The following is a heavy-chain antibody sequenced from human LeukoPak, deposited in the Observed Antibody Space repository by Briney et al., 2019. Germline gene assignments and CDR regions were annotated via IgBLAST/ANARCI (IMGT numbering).Heavy chain of an antibody. CDR2: IYPGDSDT. V-gene: IGHV5-51*01. J-gene: IGHJ4*02. CDR3: ARLTLSSSSSWGESDY. D-gene: IGHD6-6*01. CDR1: GYSFTNYW. Sequence: GESLKISCKSSGYSFTNYWIAWVRQMPGKGLEWMGIIYPGDSDTRYSPSFQGQVTISAAKSISTAYLQWRSLKASDTAMYYCARLTLSSSSSWGESDYWGQGTLVTVSS.